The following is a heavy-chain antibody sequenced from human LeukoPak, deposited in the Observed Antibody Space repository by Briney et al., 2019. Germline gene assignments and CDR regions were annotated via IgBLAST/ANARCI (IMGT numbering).Heavy chain of an antibody. Sequence: ASVKVSCKASGGTFSSYAISWVRQAPGQGLEWMGRIISILGIANYAQKFQGRVTITADKSTSTAYMELSSLRSEDTAVYYCARGPHYSSSWFDYWGQGTLVTVSS. D-gene: IGHD6-13*01. CDR1: GGTFSSYA. V-gene: IGHV1-69*04. CDR3: ARGPHYSSSWFDY. CDR2: IISILGIA. J-gene: IGHJ4*02.